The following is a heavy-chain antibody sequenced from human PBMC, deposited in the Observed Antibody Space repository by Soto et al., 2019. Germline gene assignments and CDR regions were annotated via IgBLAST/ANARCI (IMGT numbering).Heavy chain of an antibody. Sequence: QVQLQESGPGLVKPAETLSLSCTVSGGSISAYYWSWIRQPPGKGLESIGYIYHSGSTNYNSSLKSRVTISADTSKNQFSLKLSSVTAADTAVYYCARDSGAVTFDYWGQGTLVTVSS. CDR1: GGSISAYY. V-gene: IGHV4-59*01. CDR2: IYHSGST. CDR3: ARDSGAVTFDY. J-gene: IGHJ4*02. D-gene: IGHD4-17*01.